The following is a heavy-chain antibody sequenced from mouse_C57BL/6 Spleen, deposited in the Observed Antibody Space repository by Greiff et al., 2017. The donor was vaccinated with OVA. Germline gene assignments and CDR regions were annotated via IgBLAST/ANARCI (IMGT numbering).Heavy chain of an antibody. CDR3: ARAGGNFYAMDY. J-gene: IGHJ4*01. Sequence: VQLVESGAELVRPGASVKLSCKASGYTFTDYYINWVKQRPGQGLEWIARIYPGSGNTYYNEKFKGKATLTAEKSSSTAYMQLSSLTSEDSAVYFCARAGGNFYAMDYWGQGTSVTVSS. D-gene: IGHD2-1*01. CDR1: GYTFTDYY. V-gene: IGHV1-76*01. CDR2: IYPGSGNT.